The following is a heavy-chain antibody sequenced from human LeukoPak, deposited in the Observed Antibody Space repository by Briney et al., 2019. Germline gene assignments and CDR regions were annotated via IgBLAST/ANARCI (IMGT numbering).Heavy chain of an antibody. CDR2: ISGSGGST. Sequence: PGGSLRLSCAASGFTFSSYAMSWVRQAPGKGLEWVSAISGSGGSTYYADSVKGRFTTSRDNSKNTLYLQMNSLRAEDTAVYYCAKASIGSFTNFDCWGQGTLVTVSS. J-gene: IGHJ4*02. CDR1: GFTFSSYA. V-gene: IGHV3-23*01. CDR3: AKASIGSFTNFDC. D-gene: IGHD1-26*01.